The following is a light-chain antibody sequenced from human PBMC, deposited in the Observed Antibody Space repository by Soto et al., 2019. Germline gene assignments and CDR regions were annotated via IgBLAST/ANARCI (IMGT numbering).Light chain of an antibody. Sequence: EIVMTQSPGTLPVSPGERATLSCRASQSVSGNLAWYQQRPGQAPRLLIYGASTRAAGIRGRFSASGSGTEFNLTISRLQSEDFAIYCCPQYNDWLGAFGQGTKVEIK. CDR1: QSVSGN. J-gene: IGKJ1*01. CDR3: PQYNDWLGA. CDR2: GAS. V-gene: IGKV3-15*01.